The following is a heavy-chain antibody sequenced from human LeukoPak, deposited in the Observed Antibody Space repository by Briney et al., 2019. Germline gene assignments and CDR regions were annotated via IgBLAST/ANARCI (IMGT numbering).Heavy chain of an antibody. CDR2: ITGDGGGT. Sequence: GGSLRLSCAASGFTFSTSAMNWVRQAPGKGLEYVSAITGDGGGTYYANSVKGSFTVSRDNSKNTLYLQMGSLRTEDMAVYYCARGHNSLSGVGDYWGQGTLVTVSS. V-gene: IGHV3-64*01. CDR3: ARGHNSLSGVGDY. J-gene: IGHJ4*02. D-gene: IGHD1-14*01. CDR1: GFTFSTSA.